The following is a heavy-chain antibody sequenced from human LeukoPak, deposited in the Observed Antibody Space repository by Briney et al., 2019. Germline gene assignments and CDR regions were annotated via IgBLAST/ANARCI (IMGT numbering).Heavy chain of an antibody. CDR2: ISHSGNT. J-gene: IGHJ5*02. Sequence: PSETLSLTCAVAGYSIRSGHYWAWIRPPPGKGLEWVGDISHSGNTYYNPSLNSRLTISLDTSKNQFSLNLTSVTASDTAVYYCARRGITAVNWFDPWGQGTLVTVTS. CDR1: GYSIRSGHY. D-gene: IGHD4-11*01. V-gene: IGHV4-38-2*01. CDR3: ARRGITAVNWFDP.